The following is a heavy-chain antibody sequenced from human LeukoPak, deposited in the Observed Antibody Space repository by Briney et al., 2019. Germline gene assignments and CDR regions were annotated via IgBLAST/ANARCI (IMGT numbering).Heavy chain of an antibody. J-gene: IGHJ5*02. Sequence: GGSLRLSCAASGFSFADAWMNWVRQAPGKGLEWVGRIKSKTDGGTTDYAAPVKGRFTISRDDSKNTLYLQMNSLKTEDTAVYYCTTDPIYSNIVVVPAAIGFDPWGQGTLVTVSS. CDR2: IKSKTDGGTT. D-gene: IGHD2-2*02. CDR1: GFSFADAW. V-gene: IGHV3-15*07. CDR3: TTDPIYSNIVVVPAAIGFDP.